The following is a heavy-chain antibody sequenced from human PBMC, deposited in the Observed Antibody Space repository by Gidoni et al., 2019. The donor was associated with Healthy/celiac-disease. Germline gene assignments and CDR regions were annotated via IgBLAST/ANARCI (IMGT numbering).Heavy chain of an antibody. CDR2: ISAYNGNT. CDR1: GYTFTSDG. D-gene: IGHD3-3*01. J-gene: IGHJ6*03. V-gene: IGHV1-18*01. Sequence: QVQLVQSGAEVQKPGASVKVSCKASGYTFTSDGISWVRQAPGQGLEWRGWISAYNGNTNDAQKLQGRVTMTTDTSTSTAYMELRSLRSDDTAVYYCARGTLEWLLYSYYYYYMDVWGKGTTVTVSS. CDR3: ARGTLEWLLYSYYYYYMDV.